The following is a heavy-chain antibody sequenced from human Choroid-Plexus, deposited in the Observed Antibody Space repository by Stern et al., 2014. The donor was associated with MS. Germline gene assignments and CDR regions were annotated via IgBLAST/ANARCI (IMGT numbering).Heavy chain of an antibody. CDR1: GFTFSNFG. Sequence: VQLEESGGGVAQPGRPRILPCEAPGFTFSNFGMHWVPQAPGKGLEWVELISYDGSDKYYADSVKGRFTIFRDNSKNTLYMHMNSLRAEDTAVYYCAKDRQWSTYFFDYWGQGSLVTVSS. J-gene: IGHJ4*02. CDR3: AKDRQWSTYFFDY. V-gene: IGHV3-30*18. CDR2: ISYDGSDK. D-gene: IGHD2-15*01.